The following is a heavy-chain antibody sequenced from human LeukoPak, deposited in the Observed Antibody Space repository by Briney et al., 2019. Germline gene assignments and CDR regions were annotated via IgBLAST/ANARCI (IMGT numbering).Heavy chain of an antibody. J-gene: IGHJ4*02. CDR1: GFTFSTSS. CDR3: AKDPPLLDEEGRGGFDY. Sequence: PGGSLRLSCAASGFTFSTSSMNWVRQAPGRGLEWVSYISGSGGSTYYADSVKGRFTISRDNSKNTLYLQMNSLRAEDTAVYYCAKDPPLLDEEGRGGFDYWGQGTLVTVSS. CDR2: ISGSGGST. V-gene: IGHV3-23*01. D-gene: IGHD3-16*01.